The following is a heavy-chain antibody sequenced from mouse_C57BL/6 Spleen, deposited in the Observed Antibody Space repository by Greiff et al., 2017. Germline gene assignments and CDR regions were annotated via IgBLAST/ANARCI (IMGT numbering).Heavy chain of an antibody. CDR3: TMGLGY. J-gene: IGHJ2*01. CDR1: GYTFTDYE. Sequence: VQLQQSGAELVRPGASVTLSCKASGYTFTDYEMHWVKQTPVHGLEWIGAIEPETGGTAYKQKFKGKAILTADKSSSTAYMELRSLTSEDSAVYYCTMGLGYWGQGTTLTVSS. D-gene: IGHD2-2*01. V-gene: IGHV1-15*01. CDR2: IEPETGGT.